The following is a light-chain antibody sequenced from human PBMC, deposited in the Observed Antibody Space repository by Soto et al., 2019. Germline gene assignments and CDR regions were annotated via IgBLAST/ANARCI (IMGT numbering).Light chain of an antibody. Sequence: EIVMTQSPATLSVSPGERATISCRASQSVGSNLAWYQQKPGQAPRLLMYGASTRATGIPARFSGSGSGAEFTLTISSLQSEDFAVYYCQQYNNRPPWTFGQGTKVEIK. CDR3: QQYNNRPPWT. J-gene: IGKJ1*01. V-gene: IGKV3-15*01. CDR2: GAS. CDR1: QSVGSN.